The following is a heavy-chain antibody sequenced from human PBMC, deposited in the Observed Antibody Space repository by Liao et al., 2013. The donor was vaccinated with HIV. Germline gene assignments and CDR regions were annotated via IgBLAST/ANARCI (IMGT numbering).Heavy chain of an antibody. Sequence: QVHLQESGPGLVKPSETLSLTCTVSGASISGYFLTWIRQPAGKGLEFIGRIYSSGSTNYNPSLKSRVTMSVDTSKNQFSLKLSSVTAADTAVYYCARGGKLALWANAFDIWGQGTVVTVSS. V-gene: IGHV4-4*07. CDR1: GASISGYF. J-gene: IGHJ3*02. D-gene: IGHD1-1*01. CDR2: IYSSGST. CDR3: ARGGKLALWANAFDI.